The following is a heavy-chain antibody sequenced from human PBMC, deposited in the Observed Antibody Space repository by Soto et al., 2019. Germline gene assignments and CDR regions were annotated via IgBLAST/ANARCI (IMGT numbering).Heavy chain of an antibody. CDR1: GFTFSSYA. D-gene: IGHD2-21*02. J-gene: IGHJ3*02. CDR3: ARTYECAKSDCYRAFDI. V-gene: IGHV3-30*04. CDR2: TSSDGTDN. Sequence: QVQLVESGGGVILPGGSLRLSCAAPGFTFSSYAMHWVRQAPGTGPEWVAATSSDGTDNVYADSVSGRFTISRDNSKNTLYRQMNSLRSEDAAVYYCARTYECAKSDCYRAFDIWGQGTMVTVSS.